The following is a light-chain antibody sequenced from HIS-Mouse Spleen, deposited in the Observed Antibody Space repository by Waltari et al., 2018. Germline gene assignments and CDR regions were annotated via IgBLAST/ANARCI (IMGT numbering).Light chain of an antibody. CDR1: RTDVGGYKY. CDR3: CSYAGSYTLV. V-gene: IGLV2-11*01. Sequence: QSALTQPRSVSGSPGQSVTIPCNGTRTDVGGYKYVSWYQHHPGKAPKLMIYDVSKRPSGVPDRFSGSKSGNTASLTISGLQAEDEADYYCCSYAGSYTLVFGGGTKLTVL. CDR2: DVS. J-gene: IGLJ2*01.